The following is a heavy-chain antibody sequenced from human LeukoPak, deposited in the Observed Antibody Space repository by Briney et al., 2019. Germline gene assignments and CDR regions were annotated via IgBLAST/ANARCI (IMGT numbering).Heavy chain of an antibody. D-gene: IGHD6-19*01. CDR2: VYTSGST. CDR1: GGSISSGRYY. J-gene: IGHJ3*02. CDR3: ARGRGAIWLGYAFDI. V-gene: IGHV4-61*02. Sequence: SETLSLTCTVSGGSISSGRYYWSWIRQPAGKGLEWIGRVYTSGSTDYSPSLKSRVTISVDTSKNQFSLRLSSVTAADTAVYYCARGRGAIWLGYAFDIWGQGTMVTVSS.